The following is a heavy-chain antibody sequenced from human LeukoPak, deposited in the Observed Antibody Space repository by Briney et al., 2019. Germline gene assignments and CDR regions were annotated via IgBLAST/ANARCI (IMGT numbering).Heavy chain of an antibody. Sequence: PGGSLRLSCAASGLTFSSYSMNWVRQAPGKGLEWISYISSGSSTIYYADSVKGRFTISRDNAKNSVYVQMNSLRAGDTAVYHCAKVISGWCQDYWGQGTLVTVSS. J-gene: IGHJ4*02. CDR3: AKVISGWCQDY. D-gene: IGHD6-19*01. V-gene: IGHV3-48*01. CDR2: ISSGSSTI. CDR1: GLTFSSYS.